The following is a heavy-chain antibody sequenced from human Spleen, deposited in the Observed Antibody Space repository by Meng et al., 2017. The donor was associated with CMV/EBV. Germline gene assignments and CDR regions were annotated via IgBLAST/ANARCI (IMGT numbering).Heavy chain of an antibody. J-gene: IGHJ6*02. V-gene: IGHV3-23*01. Sequence: NSGGTYYADSVKGRFTISRDNPKNTLYLQMNSLRAEDTAVYYCAKCSLGTNSWYSGMDVWGQGTTVTVSS. CDR3: AKCSLGTNSWYSGMDV. D-gene: IGHD6-13*01. CDR2: NSGGT.